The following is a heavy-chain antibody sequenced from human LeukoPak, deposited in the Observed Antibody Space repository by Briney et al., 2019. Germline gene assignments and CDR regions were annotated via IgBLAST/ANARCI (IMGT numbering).Heavy chain of an antibody. Sequence: ASVKVSCKASGYTFTNYGLIWVRQAPGQGLEWMGWISTDNGNTNSVQKLQGRVTLTTDTSTTTAYMELRSLRSDDTAVYYCARADDAFDIWGQGTMVTVFS. CDR3: ARADDAFDI. J-gene: IGHJ3*02. V-gene: IGHV1-18*01. CDR2: ISTDNGNT. CDR1: GYTFTNYG.